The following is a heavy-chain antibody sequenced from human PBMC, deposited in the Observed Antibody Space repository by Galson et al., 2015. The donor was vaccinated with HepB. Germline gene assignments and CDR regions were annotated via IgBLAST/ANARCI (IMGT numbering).Heavy chain of an antibody. Sequence: TLSLTCTVSGGSISSGDYYWSWIRQPPGKGLEWIGYIYYSGSTYYNPSLKSRVTISVDTSKNQFSLKLSSVTAADTAVYYCARVRTDFWSGYYFDYWGQGTLVTVSS. CDR3: ARVRTDFWSGYYFDY. D-gene: IGHD3-3*01. J-gene: IGHJ4*02. V-gene: IGHV4-30-4*01. CDR1: GGSISSGDYY. CDR2: IYYSGST.